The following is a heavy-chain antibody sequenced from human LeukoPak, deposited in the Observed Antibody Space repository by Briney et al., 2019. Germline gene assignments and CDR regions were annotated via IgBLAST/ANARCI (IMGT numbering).Heavy chain of an antibody. CDR3: ARGLSWFDY. Sequence: PSETLSLTCGVHGGSFTGYYWSWIRQPPGKGLEWIGEINHSGSTNYNPSLKSRVTISVDTSKSLFSLKLSSVSAADTAVYYCARGLSWFDYWGQGTLVTVSS. J-gene: IGHJ4*02. CDR1: GGSFTGYY. CDR2: INHSGST. D-gene: IGHD6-13*01. V-gene: IGHV4-34*01.